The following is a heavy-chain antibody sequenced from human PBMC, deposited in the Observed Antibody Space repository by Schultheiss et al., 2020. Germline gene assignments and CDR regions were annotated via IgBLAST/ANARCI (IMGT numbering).Heavy chain of an antibody. CDR1: GFTFSNYG. V-gene: IGHV3-30*03. J-gene: IGHJ3*02. Sequence: GGSLRLSCAASGFTFSNYGMHWVRQAPGKGLEWVAVISHDGSNKYYADSVKGRFTISRDNSKNTLYLQMNSLRAEDTAVYYCAEIGSGSYAFDIWGQGTMVTGSS. D-gene: IGHD3-10*01. CDR3: AEIGSGSYAFDI. CDR2: ISHDGSNK.